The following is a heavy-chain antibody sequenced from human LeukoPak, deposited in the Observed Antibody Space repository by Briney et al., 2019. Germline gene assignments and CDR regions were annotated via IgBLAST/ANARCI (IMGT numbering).Heavy chain of an antibody. Sequence: GASVKVSCEASGGTFSSYAISWVRQAPGQGLEWMGGIIPIFGTANYAQKFQGRVTITADESTSTAYMELSSLRSEDTAVYYCARGGYYYDSSGYYSLDYWGQGTLVTVSS. CDR2: IIPIFGTA. J-gene: IGHJ4*02. V-gene: IGHV1-69*13. CDR1: GGTFSSYA. D-gene: IGHD3-22*01. CDR3: ARGGYYYDSSGYYSLDY.